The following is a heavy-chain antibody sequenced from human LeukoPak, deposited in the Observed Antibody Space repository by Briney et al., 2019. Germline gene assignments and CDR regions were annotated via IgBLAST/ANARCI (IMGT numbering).Heavy chain of an antibody. CDR2: INPNSGDT. D-gene: IGHD2-2*01. CDR1: GNTLTGYY. Sequence: GASVKVSCKASGNTLTGYYIHWVRQAPRQGLEWMGWINPNSGDTNYAHKFQGRVTMTRDTSISTAYMELSRLRSDDTALYFCARGNIVVVPPASVFDPWGQGTLVTVSS. J-gene: IGHJ5*02. V-gene: IGHV1-2*02. CDR3: ARGNIVVVPPASVFDP.